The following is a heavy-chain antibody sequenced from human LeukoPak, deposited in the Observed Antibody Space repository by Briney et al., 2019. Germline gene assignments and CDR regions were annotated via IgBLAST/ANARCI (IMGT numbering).Heavy chain of an antibody. CDR2: IYYSGST. CDR1: GGSISSYY. J-gene: IGHJ5*02. CDR3: ARRTRAYYYDSSGYFDP. V-gene: IGHV4-59*01. D-gene: IGHD3-22*01. Sequence: SETLSLTCTVSGGSISSYYWSWIRQPPGKGLEWLGYIYYSGSTNYNPSLKSRVTISVDTSKNQFSLKLSSVTAADTAVYYCARRTRAYYYDSSGYFDPWGQGTLVTVSS.